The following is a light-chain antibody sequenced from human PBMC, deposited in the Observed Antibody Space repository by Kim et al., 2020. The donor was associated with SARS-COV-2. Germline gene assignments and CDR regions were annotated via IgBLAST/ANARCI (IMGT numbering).Light chain of an antibody. Sequence: EIVLTQSPGTLSLSPGGRATLSCRASQSIGNSLAWYQHKPGQAPRLLIYYASTRAIGIPARFSGSGSGTDFTLTISSLEPEDFAVYYCQQRSVWPVTFGQGTRLEIK. J-gene: IGKJ5*01. CDR2: YAS. CDR1: QSIGNS. V-gene: IGKV3-11*01. CDR3: QQRSVWPVT.